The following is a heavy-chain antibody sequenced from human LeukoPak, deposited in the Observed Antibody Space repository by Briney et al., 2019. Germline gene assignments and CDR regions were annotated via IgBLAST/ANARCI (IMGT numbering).Heavy chain of an antibody. CDR2: ISGSGRTT. V-gene: IGHV3-23*01. Sequence: PGGSLRLSCEASGFTFRGYAMSWLRQAPGKGLEWVSGISGSGRTTYYTDSVKGRLTISRYNYKNTLYLQMNRLRVEDTAVYFCAKEALGCNNGYNDAFDFWGQGTMVTVSS. CDR3: AKEALGCNNGYNDAFDF. D-gene: IGHD2-8*01. J-gene: IGHJ3*01. CDR1: GFTFRGYA.